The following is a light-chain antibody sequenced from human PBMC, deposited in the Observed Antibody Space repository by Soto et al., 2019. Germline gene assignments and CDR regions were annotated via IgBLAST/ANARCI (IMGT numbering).Light chain of an antibody. J-gene: IGLJ1*01. CDR1: SSDVGGYDY. V-gene: IGLV2-14*01. CDR2: EVN. CDR3: SSYSISTAYL. Sequence: QSVLTQPASVSGSPGQSITISCTGTSSDVGGYDYVSWYQLHPGKAPKLMVFEVNNRPSGVSYRFSGSRSGNTASLTISGLKAEDEADYFCSSYSISTAYLFGTGTKVTVL.